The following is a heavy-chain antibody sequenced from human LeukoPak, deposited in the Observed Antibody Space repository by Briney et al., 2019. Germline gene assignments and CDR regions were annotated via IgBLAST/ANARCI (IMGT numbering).Heavy chain of an antibody. Sequence: ASVKVSCKASGGTFSSYAISWVRQAPGQGLEWMGWINPKSGVANYAQKFQGRVTMTRDTSISTAYMELGSLRSDDPAVYFCARDVGNYYFFNHWGQGTLVTVSS. CDR1: GGTFSSYA. CDR2: INPKSGVA. CDR3: ARDVGNYYFFNH. D-gene: IGHD1-7*01. J-gene: IGHJ4*02. V-gene: IGHV1-2*02.